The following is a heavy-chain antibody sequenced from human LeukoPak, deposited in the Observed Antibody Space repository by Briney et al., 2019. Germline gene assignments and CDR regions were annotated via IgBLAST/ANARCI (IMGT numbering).Heavy chain of an antibody. V-gene: IGHV3-30*18. CDR3: AKDHGSGSYHDPNWFDP. CDR2: ISYDGSYK. J-gene: IGHJ5*02. CDR1: GFTFSSYG. D-gene: IGHD3-10*01. Sequence: GGSLRLSCAASGFTFSSYGMHWVRQAPGKGLDWVTVISYDGSYKYCAESVKGRFTISRDNSKKTLYLQMNSLRAEDTAVYYCAKDHGSGSYHDPNWFDPWGQGTLVTVSS.